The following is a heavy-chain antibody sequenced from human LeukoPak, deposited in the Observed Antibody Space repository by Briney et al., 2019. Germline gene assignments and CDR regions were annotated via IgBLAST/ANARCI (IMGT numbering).Heavy chain of an antibody. D-gene: IGHD3-9*01. J-gene: IGHJ4*02. Sequence: ASLRLSCAASGFTFSNYAMSWVRQAPGKGLEWVSAIVGSGGSTYYADSVKGRFTISRDNPKNTLYLQMNSLRAEDTAVYYCAKWGDYDILTGYYDSDYWGQGTLVTVSS. CDR3: AKWGDYDILTGYYDSDY. CDR1: GFTFSNYA. V-gene: IGHV3-23*01. CDR2: IVGSGGST.